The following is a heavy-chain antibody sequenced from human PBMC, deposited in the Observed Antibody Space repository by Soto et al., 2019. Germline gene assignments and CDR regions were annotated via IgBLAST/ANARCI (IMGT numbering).Heavy chain of an antibody. CDR3: AKQARGYCSGGSFYFWAFDI. D-gene: IGHD2-15*01. CDR2: IRGSGGST. V-gene: IGHV3-23*01. J-gene: IGHJ3*02. CDR1: GFTLSSYA. Sequence: EVQLLESGGGLVQPGGSLRLSCAASGFTLSSYARSWVRQAPGRGLEWVSAIRGSGGSTYYADSVKGRFTISRDNSKNTLYLQMNSLRAEDTAVYYCAKQARGYCSGGSFYFWAFDIWGQGTMVTVSS.